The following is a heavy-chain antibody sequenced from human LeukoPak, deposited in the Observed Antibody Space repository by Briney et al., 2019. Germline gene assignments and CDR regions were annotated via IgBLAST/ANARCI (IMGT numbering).Heavy chain of an antibody. CDR1: GGTFSSYA. Sequence: SVKVSCKASGGTFSSYAISWVRQAPGQGLEWVGGIIPIFGTANYAQKFQGRVTITTDESTSTAYMELSSLRSEDTAVYYCARGSIYDSSVPGAFDIWGQGTMVTVSS. CDR2: IIPIFGTA. CDR3: ARGSIYDSSVPGAFDI. J-gene: IGHJ3*02. V-gene: IGHV1-69*05. D-gene: IGHD3-22*01.